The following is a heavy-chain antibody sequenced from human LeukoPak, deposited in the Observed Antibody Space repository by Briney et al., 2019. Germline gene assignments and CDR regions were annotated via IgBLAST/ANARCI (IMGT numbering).Heavy chain of an antibody. D-gene: IGHD6-19*01. CDR3: ARESGSGWYGDQYYFDY. CDR2: IKQDGSEK. V-gene: IGHV3-7*01. J-gene: IGHJ4*02. Sequence: SGGSLRLSCAASGFTFSSYWMSWVRQAPGKGLEWVANIKQDGSEKYYVDSVKGRFTISRDNAKNSLYLQMNSLRAEDTAVYYCARESGSGWYGDQYYFDYWGQGTLVTVSS. CDR1: GFTFSSYW.